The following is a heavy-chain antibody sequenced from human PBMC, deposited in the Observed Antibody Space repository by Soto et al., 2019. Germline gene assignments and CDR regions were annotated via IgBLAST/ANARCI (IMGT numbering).Heavy chain of an antibody. Sequence: QVQLQESGPGLVKPSQTLSLTCTVSGGSISSGGYYWSWIRQHPGKGLEWIGYISYSGSTYYNPSLKIRVTISVDTSKNQFSLKLSSVTAADTAVYYCARANPDIVVVPAAIVFDYWGQGTLVTVSS. CDR2: ISYSGST. V-gene: IGHV4-31*03. D-gene: IGHD2-2*01. J-gene: IGHJ4*02. CDR3: ARANPDIVVVPAAIVFDY. CDR1: GGSISSGGYY.